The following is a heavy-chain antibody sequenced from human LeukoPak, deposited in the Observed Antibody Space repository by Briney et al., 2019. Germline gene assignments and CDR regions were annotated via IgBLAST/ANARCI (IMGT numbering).Heavy chain of an antibody. D-gene: IGHD6-13*01. V-gene: IGHV4-59*12. CDR1: GGSISSYY. Sequence: PSETLSLTCTVSGGSISSYYWSWIRQPPGKGLEWIGYIYYSGSTNYNPSLKGRVTISVDTSKNQFSLKLSSVTAADTAVYYCAKDPSLFSIAAAGRSWFDPWGQGTLVTVSS. CDR3: AKDPSLFSIAAAGRSWFDP. CDR2: IYYSGST. J-gene: IGHJ5*02.